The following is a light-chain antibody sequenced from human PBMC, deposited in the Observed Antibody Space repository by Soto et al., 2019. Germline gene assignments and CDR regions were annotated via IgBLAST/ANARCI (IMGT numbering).Light chain of an antibody. Sequence: DIQMTQSPSSLSASVGDRVTITCRASQGVGKSLVWIQQKPGKAPKSLISGASTLQSGVPSKFSGSGSETYFTLTLSSPQPEDIPTYYCQQYLTFPFTFGPGTKVEI. J-gene: IGKJ3*01. V-gene: IGKV1-16*02. CDR1: QGVGKS. CDR2: GAS. CDR3: QQYLTFPFT.